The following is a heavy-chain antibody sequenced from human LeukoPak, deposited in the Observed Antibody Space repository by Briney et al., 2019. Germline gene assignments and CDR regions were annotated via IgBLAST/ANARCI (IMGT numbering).Heavy chain of an antibody. J-gene: IGHJ4*02. CDR3: ARGGWYYYDSSGYYGGMFY. V-gene: IGHV3-21*01. Sequence: GGSLRLSCAASGFTFSSYSMNWVRQAPGKGLEWVSSISSNSSYIYYADSVKSRFTISRDNAKNSMYLQMNSLRAEDTAVYYCARGGWYYYDSSGYYGGMFYWGQGTLVTVSS. CDR1: GFTFSSYS. CDR2: ISSNSSYI. D-gene: IGHD3-22*01.